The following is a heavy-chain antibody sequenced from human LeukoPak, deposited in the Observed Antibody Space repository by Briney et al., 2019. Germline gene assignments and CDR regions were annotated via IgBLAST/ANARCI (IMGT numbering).Heavy chain of an antibody. Sequence: PGGSLRLSCAASGFTFTNYYMTWIRQAPGKGLEWVSYISSGGITIYYADSVKGRFTISRDNAKNSLYLQLSSLRAEDTAVYYCARDKAYNTFDYWGQGTLVTVSS. CDR2: ISSGGITI. CDR3: ARDKAYNTFDY. J-gene: IGHJ4*02. D-gene: IGHD1-14*01. CDR1: GFTFTNYY. V-gene: IGHV3-11*04.